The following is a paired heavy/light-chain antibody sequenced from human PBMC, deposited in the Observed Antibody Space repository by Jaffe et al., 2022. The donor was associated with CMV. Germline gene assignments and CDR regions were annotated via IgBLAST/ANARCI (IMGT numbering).Heavy chain of an antibody. V-gene: IGHV3-74*01. CDR1: GFTFSNYW. CDR2: MNSDGSST. D-gene: IGHD5-18*01. J-gene: IGHJ4*02. CDR3: ASGVRYSYAAFDS. Sequence: EVRLVESGGGLAQPGGSLRLSCVASGFTFSNYWMHWVRHVPGKGLVWVSRMNSDGSSTSYADSVKGRFTISRDNAKNTLYLQMNSLRAEDTAVYYCASGVRYSYAAFDSWGQGTLVTVSS.
Light chain of an antibody. CDR3: QQYGSSPQT. J-gene: IGKJ1*01. CDR1: QSVSSNF. Sequence: EIVLTQSPGALSLSPGERATLSCRASQSVSSNFLAWYQQKPGQAPRLLIYGAFSRATGIPDRFSGSGSGTDFTLTISRLEPEDFAVYYCQQYGSSPQTFGQGTKVEIK. CDR2: GAF. V-gene: IGKV3-20*01.